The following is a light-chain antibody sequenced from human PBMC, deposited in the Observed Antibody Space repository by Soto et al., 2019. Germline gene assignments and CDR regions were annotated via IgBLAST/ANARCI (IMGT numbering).Light chain of an antibody. J-gene: IGLJ1*01. Sequence: QSVVTQPPSVSASPGQKVTISCSGSSSNIGNNYVSWYQQLPGTAPKLLIYENNKRPSGIPDRFSGPKSGTSATLGITGLQTGDEADYYCGTWDSSLSAYVFGTGTKSPS. CDR2: ENN. CDR1: SSNIGNNY. CDR3: GTWDSSLSAYV. V-gene: IGLV1-51*02.